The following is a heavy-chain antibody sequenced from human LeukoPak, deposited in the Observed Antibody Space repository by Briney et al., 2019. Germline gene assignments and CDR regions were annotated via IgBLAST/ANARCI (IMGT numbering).Heavy chain of an antibody. V-gene: IGHV4-30-2*01. CDR3: ARFIAAATDAFDI. D-gene: IGHD6-13*01. CDR2: IYHSGST. CDR1: GGSISSGGYS. Sequence: SETLSLTCAVSGGSISSGGYSWSWIRQPPGKGLEWIGYIYHSGSTYYNPSLKSRVTISLDRSKNQFSLKLSSVTAADTAVYYCARFIAAATDAFDIWGQGTMVTVSS. J-gene: IGHJ3*02.